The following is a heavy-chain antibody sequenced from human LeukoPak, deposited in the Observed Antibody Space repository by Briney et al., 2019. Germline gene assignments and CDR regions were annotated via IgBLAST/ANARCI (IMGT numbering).Heavy chain of an antibody. D-gene: IGHD2-2*01. J-gene: IGHJ6*03. CDR1: GFTFSSYG. CDR3: ARGYCSSTSCSYMDV. CDR2: IWYDGSNK. V-gene: IGHV3-33*01. Sequence: PGRSLRLSCAASGFTFSSYGMHWVRQAPGKGLEWVAVIWYDGSNKYYADSVKGRFTISRDNSKNTLYLQMNSLRAEDTAVYYCARGYCSSTSCSYMDVWGKGTTVTVSS.